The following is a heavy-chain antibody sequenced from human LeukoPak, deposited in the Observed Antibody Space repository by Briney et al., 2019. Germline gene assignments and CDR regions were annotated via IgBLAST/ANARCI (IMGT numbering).Heavy chain of an antibody. CDR2: IRNKAYDGTA. J-gene: IGHJ4*02. CDR1: GFTFSDYA. CDR3: TREKRYFDWFQADY. V-gene: IGHV3-49*03. Sequence: PGGSLRLSCTLSGFTFSDYAMRWFRQPPGKGMEWVGFIRNKAYDGTAEYAASVKGRFTISRDDSKTIPYLQMNSLKTEDTAVYYCTREKRYFDWFQADYWGQGTLVTVSS. D-gene: IGHD3-9*01.